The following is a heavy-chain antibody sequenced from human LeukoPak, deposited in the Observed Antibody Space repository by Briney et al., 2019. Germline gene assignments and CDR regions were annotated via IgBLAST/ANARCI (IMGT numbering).Heavy chain of an antibody. Sequence: ASVKVSCKASGGTFSSYAISWVRQAPGQGLEWMGGIIPIFGTANYAQKFQGRVTITRDTSASTAYMELSSLRSEDTAVYYCARGYCSSTSCYMFFDYWGQGTLVTVSS. J-gene: IGHJ4*02. V-gene: IGHV1-69*05. D-gene: IGHD2-2*02. CDR1: GGTFSSYA. CDR3: ARGYCSSTSCYMFFDY. CDR2: IIPIFGTA.